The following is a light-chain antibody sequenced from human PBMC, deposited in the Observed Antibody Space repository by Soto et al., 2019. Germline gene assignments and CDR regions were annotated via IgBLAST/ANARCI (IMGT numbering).Light chain of an antibody. V-gene: IGLV2-14*01. CDR1: SSDVGGYNY. CDR2: EVS. J-gene: IGLJ2*01. Sequence: QSALTQPASVSGSPGQSITISCTGTSSDVGGYNYVSWYQQHPGKAPKLIIYEVSNRPSGVSNRFSGSKSGNTASLTISGLQAEDEADYYCSSYTDRTTLYGLFGGGTKLTVL. CDR3: SSYTDRTTLYGL.